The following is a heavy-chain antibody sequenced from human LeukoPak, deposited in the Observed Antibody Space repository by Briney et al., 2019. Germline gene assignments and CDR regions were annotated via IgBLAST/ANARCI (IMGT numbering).Heavy chain of an antibody. J-gene: IGHJ4*02. D-gene: IGHD2-15*01. CDR2: ISGSGEGT. V-gene: IGHV3-23*01. Sequence: GGSLRLSCAASGFTFSSYSMNWVRQAPGKGLEWVSAISGSGEGTYYADSVRGRFTISRDNSKNTLYLQMNSLTAGDTAVYFCAKGEGASCYSSSDYWGQGTLVTVSS. CDR1: GFTFSSYS. CDR3: AKGEGASCYSSSDY.